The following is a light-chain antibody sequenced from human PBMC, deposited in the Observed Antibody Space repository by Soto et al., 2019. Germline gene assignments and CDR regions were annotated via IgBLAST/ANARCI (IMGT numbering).Light chain of an antibody. CDR2: GVT. V-gene: IGLV2-14*01. CDR1: SSDVGGYNY. CDR3: FSHRSGDSHV. Sequence: QSVLTQPASVSGSPGQSITISCTGTSSDVGGYNYVSWYQQYPGKAPQLMIYGVTNRPSGVSNRFSGSKTGNTASLTISGLQAEDEAYYYCFSHRSGDSHVFGTGTKLTVL. J-gene: IGLJ1*01.